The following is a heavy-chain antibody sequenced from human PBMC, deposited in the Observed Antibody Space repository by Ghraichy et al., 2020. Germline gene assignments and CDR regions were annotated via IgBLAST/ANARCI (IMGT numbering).Heavy chain of an antibody. J-gene: IGHJ5*02. D-gene: IGHD4-17*01. V-gene: IGHV4-34*01. CDR2: INHSGST. CDR3: ARGLLTTVKRNWFDP. Sequence: SETLSLTCAVYGGSFSGYYWSWIRQPPGKGLEWIGEINHSGSTNYNPSLKSRVTISVDTSKNQFSLKLSSVTAADTAVYYCARGLLTTVKRNWFDPWGQGTLVTVSS. CDR1: GGSFSGYY.